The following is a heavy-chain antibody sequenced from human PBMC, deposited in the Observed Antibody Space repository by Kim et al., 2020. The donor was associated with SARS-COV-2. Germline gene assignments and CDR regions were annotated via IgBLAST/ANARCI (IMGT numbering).Heavy chain of an antibody. D-gene: IGHD3-9*01. J-gene: IGHJ4*02. CDR3: AKVPLRITIFPDY. Sequence: GGSLRLSCAASGFTFSSYGMHWVRQAPGKGLEWVAVISYDGSNKYYADSVKGRFTISRDNSKNTLYLQMNSLRAEDTAVYYCAKVPLRITIFPDYWGQGTLVTVSS. CDR1: GFTFSSYG. V-gene: IGHV3-30*18. CDR2: ISYDGSNK.